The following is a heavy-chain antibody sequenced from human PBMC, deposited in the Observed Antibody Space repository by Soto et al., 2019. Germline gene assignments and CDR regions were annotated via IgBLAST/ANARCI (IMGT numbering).Heavy chain of an antibody. V-gene: IGHV4-31*03. J-gene: IGHJ4*02. CDR1: GGSISSGGYY. D-gene: IGHD3-16*02. CDR2: IYYSGST. Sequence: PSETLSLTCTVSGGSISSGGYYWSWIRQHPGKGLEWIGYIYYSGSTYYNPSLKSRVTISVDTSKNQFSLKLSSVTAADTAVYYCARDRPYYDYIWGSYRPGPFDYWGQGTLVTVSS. CDR3: ARDRPYYDYIWGSYRPGPFDY.